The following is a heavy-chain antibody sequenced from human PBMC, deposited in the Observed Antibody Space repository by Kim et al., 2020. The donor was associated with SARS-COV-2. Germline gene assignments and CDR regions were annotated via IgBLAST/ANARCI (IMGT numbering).Heavy chain of an antibody. D-gene: IGHD6-13*01. CDR2: IYYSGST. CDR3: ARAGRSSWPYYYYGMDV. V-gene: IGHV4-59*01. CDR1: GGSISSYY. Sequence: SETLSLTCTVSGGSISSYYWSWIRQPPGKGLEWIGYIYYSGSTNYNPSLKSRVTISVDTSKNQFSLKLSSVTAADTAVYYCARAGRSSWPYYYYGMDVWGQGTTVTVSS. J-gene: IGHJ6*02.